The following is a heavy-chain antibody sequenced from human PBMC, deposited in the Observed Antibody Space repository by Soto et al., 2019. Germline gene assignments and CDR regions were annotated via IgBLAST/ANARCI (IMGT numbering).Heavy chain of an antibody. J-gene: IGHJ5*02. V-gene: IGHV4-59*01. Sequence: PSETLSLTCSVSSDSMNGYYWTWVRQSPGQGVEWIGHVFSRGRSESNPSLTSRVTMSLDTSANQFSLTLRSVTTADTAVYFCARARDGSHFPLCDHWRQGSGVSVSS. CDR2: VFSRGRS. D-gene: IGHD6-25*01. CDR1: SDSMNGYY. CDR3: ARARDGSHFPLCDH.